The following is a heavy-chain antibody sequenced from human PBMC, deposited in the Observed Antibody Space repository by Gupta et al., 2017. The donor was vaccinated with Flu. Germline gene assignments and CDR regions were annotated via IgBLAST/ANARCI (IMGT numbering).Heavy chain of an antibody. D-gene: IGHD3-22*01. V-gene: IGHV3-9*01. CDR2: ISWNSGSI. J-gene: IGHJ4*02. CDR3: AKGMIGFYYFDY. Sequence: EVQLVESGGGLVQPGRSLRLSCAASGFTFDDYAMHWVRQAPGKGLEWVSGISWNSGSIGYADSVKGRFTISRDNAKNSLYLQMNSLRAEDTALYYCAKGMIGFYYFDYWGQGTLVTVSS. CDR1: GFTFDDYA.